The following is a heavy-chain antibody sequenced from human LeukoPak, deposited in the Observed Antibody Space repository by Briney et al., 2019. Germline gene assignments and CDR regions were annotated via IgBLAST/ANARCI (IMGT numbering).Heavy chain of an antibody. CDR3: ASHARGYSYGPSYYYYMDV. D-gene: IGHD5-18*01. CDR2: ISGSGGST. Sequence: TGGSLRLSCAASGFTFSSYAMSWVRQAPGKGLEWVSAISGSGGSTYYADSVKGRFTISRDNSKNTLYLQMNSLRAEDTAVYYCASHARGYSYGPSYYYYMDVWGKGTTVTVSS. CDR1: GFTFSSYA. V-gene: IGHV3-23*01. J-gene: IGHJ6*03.